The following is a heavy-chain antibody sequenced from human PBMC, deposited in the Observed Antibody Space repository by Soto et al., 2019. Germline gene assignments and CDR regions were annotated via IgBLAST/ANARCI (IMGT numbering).Heavy chain of an antibody. D-gene: IGHD1-26*01. CDR1: GLTFNTAW. Sequence: EVQLVESGGGLVKPGGSLRLSCAVSGLTFNTAWMNWVRQAPGKGLEWVGRIRSETDGGTTDYAAAVKGRFTISREESKNTLYLQMNSLTTEDTAVYYCAKGVGTLDYWGQGTLVTVSS. CDR3: AKGVGTLDY. V-gene: IGHV3-15*07. J-gene: IGHJ4*02. CDR2: IRSETDGGTT.